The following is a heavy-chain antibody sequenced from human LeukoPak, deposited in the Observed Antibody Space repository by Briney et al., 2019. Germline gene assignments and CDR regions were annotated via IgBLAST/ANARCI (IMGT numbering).Heavy chain of an antibody. Sequence: ASVKVSCKASGYTFTSYGISWVRQAPGQGLEWMGWISAYNGNTNYAQKLQGRVTMTTDTSTSTAYMELRSLRSDDTAVYYCARELEPQGYYYMDVWGKGTTVTVSS. CDR3: ARELEPQGYYYMDV. D-gene: IGHD1-1*01. V-gene: IGHV1-18*01. CDR2: ISAYNGNT. J-gene: IGHJ6*03. CDR1: GYTFTSYG.